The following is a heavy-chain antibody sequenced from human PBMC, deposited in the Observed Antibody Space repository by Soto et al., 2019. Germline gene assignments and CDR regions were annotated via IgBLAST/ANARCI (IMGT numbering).Heavy chain of an antibody. Sequence: EVQLLESGGGLVQPGGSLRLSCAASGFSFSNYAMSWVRQAPGKGLEWVSSISGSGVSTYYADSVKGRFTFSRDNSKNTLYLQMNSLGAEDTAVYYCAKRGRGAVALDYWGQGTLVTVSS. D-gene: IGHD6-19*01. J-gene: IGHJ4*02. CDR1: GFSFSNYA. CDR3: AKRGRGAVALDY. V-gene: IGHV3-23*01. CDR2: ISGSGVST.